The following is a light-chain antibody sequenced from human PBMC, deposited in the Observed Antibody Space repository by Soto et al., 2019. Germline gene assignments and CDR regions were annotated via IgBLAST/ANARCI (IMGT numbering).Light chain of an antibody. V-gene: IGKV1-33*01. CDR3: QQYYGLPPLT. CDR1: QNITNN. J-gene: IGKJ5*01. CDR2: HAS. Sequence: DIQMTQSPSSLSASIGDRVTITCQASQNITNNLSWYQQKPGKAPNLLIYHASKLAKGVTSRFSGSGSGTDFSFIITSLRREDLATYYCQQYYGLPPLTFGQGTRLEIK.